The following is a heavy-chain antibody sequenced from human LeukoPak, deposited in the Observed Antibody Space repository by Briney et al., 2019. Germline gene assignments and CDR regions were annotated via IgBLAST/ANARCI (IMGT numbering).Heavy chain of an antibody. J-gene: IGHJ4*02. CDR3: ARGQFQRDY. V-gene: IGHV4-34*01. Sequence: SETLSLTCTVSGASINTDNYWGWIRQPPGKGLEWIGEVNHSGRTNYNPSLKSRVTISVDPSKSQFSLNLRSVTAADTAVYYCARGQFQRDYWGQGTLVIVSS. CDR1: GASINTDNY. CDR2: VNHSGRT.